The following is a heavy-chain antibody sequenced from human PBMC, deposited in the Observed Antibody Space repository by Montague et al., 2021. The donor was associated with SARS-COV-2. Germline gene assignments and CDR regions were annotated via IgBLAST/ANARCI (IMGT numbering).Heavy chain of an antibody. Sequence: SETLSLTCAVYGGSFNDYNWSWIRQPPGKGLEWIGEINHSGSTNYNPSLKSRVTISVDTSKNQFSLKLSSVTVADTAVYYCARGPHSLRYRYNWFDPWGQGTLVTVSS. CDR1: GGSFNDYN. CDR2: INHSGST. CDR3: ARGPHSLRYRYNWFDP. J-gene: IGHJ5*02. D-gene: IGHD3-16*02. V-gene: IGHV4-34*01.